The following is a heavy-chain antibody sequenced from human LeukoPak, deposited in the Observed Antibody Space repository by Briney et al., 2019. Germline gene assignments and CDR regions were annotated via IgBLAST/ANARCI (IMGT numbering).Heavy chain of an antibody. J-gene: IGHJ3*02. CDR3: ARRWLQSYAFDI. D-gene: IGHD5-24*01. CDR1: GFTFSSYA. Sequence: NPGGSRRLSCAASGFTFSSYAMNWVRQAPGKGLEWVSSISSSSSYIYYADSVKGRFTISRDNAKNSLYLQMNSLRAEDTAVYYCARRWLQSYAFDIWGQGTMVTVSS. CDR2: ISSSSSYI. V-gene: IGHV3-21*01.